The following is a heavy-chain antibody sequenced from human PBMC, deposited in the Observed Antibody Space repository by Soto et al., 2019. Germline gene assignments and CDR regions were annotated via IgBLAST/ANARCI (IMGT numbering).Heavy chain of an antibody. CDR3: ARDYDVITMIVVDPYYFDY. CDR1: GFTFSSYA. D-gene: IGHD3-22*01. Sequence: GGSLRLSCAASGFTFSSYAMHWVRQAPGKGLEWVAVISYDGSNKYYADSVKGRFTISRDNSKNTLYLQMNSLRAEDTAVYYCARDYDVITMIVVDPYYFDYWGQGTLVTVSS. J-gene: IGHJ4*02. V-gene: IGHV3-30-3*01. CDR2: ISYDGSNK.